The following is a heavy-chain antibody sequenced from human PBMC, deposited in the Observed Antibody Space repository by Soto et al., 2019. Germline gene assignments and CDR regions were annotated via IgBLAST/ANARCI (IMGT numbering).Heavy chain of an antibody. CDR2: INPNSGGA. D-gene: IGHD2-15*01. CDR3: SRGGDLYCSGGSCYSWFDP. V-gene: IGHV1-2*04. CDR1: GYTFTGYY. J-gene: IGHJ5*02. Sequence: QVQLVQSGAEVKKPGASVKVSCKASGYTFTGYYMHWVRQAPGQGLEWMGWINPNSGGANYAQKYQAWVIMTRDTSISAAYVELSRLRSDDTAVYYCSRGGDLYCSGGSCYSWFDPWGQGTLVTVSS.